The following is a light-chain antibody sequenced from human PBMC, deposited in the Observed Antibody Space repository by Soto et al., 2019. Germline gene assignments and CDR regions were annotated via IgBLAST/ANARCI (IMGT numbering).Light chain of an antibody. CDR1: AGLNSR. CDR3: QQYDNLPLT. Sequence: DIQLTQSPSTLSASVGDRVTITCRASAGLNSRLAWYQQKPGKAPKLLIFDASTLETGVPSRFSGSGSGTDFTFTISSLQPEDIATYYCQQYDNLPLTFGGGTKVDIK. CDR2: DAS. J-gene: IGKJ4*01. V-gene: IGKV1-33*01.